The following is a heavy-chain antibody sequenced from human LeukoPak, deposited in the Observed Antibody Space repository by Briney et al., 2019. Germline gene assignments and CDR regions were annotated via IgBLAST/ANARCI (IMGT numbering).Heavy chain of an antibody. CDR3: ATHLTNCSSTSCYSGNYFDY. J-gene: IGHJ4*02. CDR2: ISGSGGST. D-gene: IGHD2-2*02. Sequence: GGSLRLSCAASGFTFSSYAMSWVRQAPGKGLEWVSAISGSGGSTYYADSVKGRFTISRDNSKNTLYLQMNSLRAEDTAVYYCATHLTNCSSTSCYSGNYFDYWGQGTLVTVSS. CDR1: GFTFSSYA. V-gene: IGHV3-23*01.